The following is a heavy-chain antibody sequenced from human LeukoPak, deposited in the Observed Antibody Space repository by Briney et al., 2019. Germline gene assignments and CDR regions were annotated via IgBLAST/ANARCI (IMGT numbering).Heavy chain of an antibody. V-gene: IGHV1-3*01. J-gene: IGHJ4*02. CDR3: ASPHERYCSGGSCYPRPFDY. CDR2: INAGNGNT. D-gene: IGHD2-15*01. Sequence: ASVKVSCKASGYTSTSYAMHWVRQAPGQRLEWMGWINAGNGNTKYSQKFQGRVTITRDTSASTAYMELSSLRSEDTAVYYCASPHERYCSGGSCYPRPFDYWGQGTLVTVSS. CDR1: GYTSTSYA.